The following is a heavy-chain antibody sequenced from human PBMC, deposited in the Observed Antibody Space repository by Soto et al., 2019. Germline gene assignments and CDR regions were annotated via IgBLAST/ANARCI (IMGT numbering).Heavy chain of an antibody. CDR3: STYSYDTSGHGDAFDI. CDR1: GGSFSGYY. Sequence: SETLSLTCAVYGGSFSGYYWSWIRQPPGKGLEWIGEINHSGSTNYNPSLKSRVTISVDTSKDQFSLKLSSVTAADTAVYYCSTYSYDTSGHGDAFDIWGQGTMVTVSS. CDR2: INHSGST. V-gene: IGHV4-34*01. D-gene: IGHD3-22*01. J-gene: IGHJ3*02.